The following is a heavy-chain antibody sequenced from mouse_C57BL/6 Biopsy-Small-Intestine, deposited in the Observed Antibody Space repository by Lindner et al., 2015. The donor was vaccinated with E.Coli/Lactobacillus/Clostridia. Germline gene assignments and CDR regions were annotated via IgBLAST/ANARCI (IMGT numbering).Heavy chain of an antibody. J-gene: IGHJ4*01. Sequence: VQLQESGGGLVQPRGSLSLSCAASGFTFTDYYMSWVRQPPGKALEWLGFIRNKANGYTTEYSASVKGRFTISRDNSQSILYLQMNALRAEDSATYYCARPSYYSNYGAMDYWGQGTSVTVSS. V-gene: IGHV7-3*01. D-gene: IGHD2-5*01. CDR3: ARPSYYSNYGAMDY. CDR1: GFTFTDYY. CDR2: IRNKANGYTT.